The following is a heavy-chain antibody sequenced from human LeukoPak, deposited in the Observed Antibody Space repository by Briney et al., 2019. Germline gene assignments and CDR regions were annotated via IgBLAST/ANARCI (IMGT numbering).Heavy chain of an antibody. D-gene: IGHD3-10*01. CDR1: GYTFSSFG. Sequence: ASVKVSCKASGYTFSSFGISWVRQAPGQGLEWMGWISIYSGNTKYGQKFQGRVTLTTDTSTNTAYMELKSLRSDDTAIYYCARDFLYGRIGRSSSGLDRWGQGTLVTVSS. V-gene: IGHV1-18*01. CDR3: ARDFLYGRIGRSSSGLDR. CDR2: ISIYSGNT. J-gene: IGHJ5*02.